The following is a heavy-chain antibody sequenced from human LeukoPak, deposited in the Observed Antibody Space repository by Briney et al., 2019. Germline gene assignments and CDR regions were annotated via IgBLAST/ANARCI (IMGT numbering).Heavy chain of an antibody. CDR3: VRSLPGTLLRGYGMDV. V-gene: IGHV5-51*01. CDR2: IFPRDSDV. D-gene: IGHD3-10*01. CDR1: GYTFTSYW. J-gene: IGHJ6*02. Sequence: GESLTISCKTSGYTFTSYWIGWVPQTPGKGLGGMGVIFPRDSDVRYSPSFQGQVTISADKSTNPAYLHWGSLKASDNAMYYCVRSLPGTLLRGYGMDVWGPGTTVTVS.